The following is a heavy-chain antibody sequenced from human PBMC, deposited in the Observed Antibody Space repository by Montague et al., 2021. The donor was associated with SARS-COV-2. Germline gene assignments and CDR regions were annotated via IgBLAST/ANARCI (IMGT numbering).Heavy chain of an antibody. D-gene: IGHD4-11*01. CDR3: ARGITVTNRFYYYYGMDV. CDR1: GGSFSGYY. V-gene: IGHV4-34*01. Sequence: SETLSLTCAVYGGSFSGYYWSWIRQPPGKGLEWIGEINHSGSTNYNPSLKSRVTISVDTSKNQFSLKLSSVTAADTAVYYCARGITVTNRFYYYYGMDVWGQGTTVTVSS. CDR2: INHSGST. J-gene: IGHJ6*02.